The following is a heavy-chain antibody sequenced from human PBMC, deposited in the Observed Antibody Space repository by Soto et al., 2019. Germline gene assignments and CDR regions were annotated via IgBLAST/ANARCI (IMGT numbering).Heavy chain of an antibody. Sequence: SETLSLTCTVSGGSINHDYWTWIRQPPGKGLEWMGYVYYSGTTTNYNPSLKSRVTLSVDTSKNQFSLKLSSVTAADTAVYYCARLGGSYAVPHFDYWGQGTLVTVSS. CDR2: VYYSGTT. J-gene: IGHJ4*02. V-gene: IGHV4-59*08. CDR3: ARLGGSYAVPHFDY. CDR1: GGSINHDY. D-gene: IGHD1-26*01.